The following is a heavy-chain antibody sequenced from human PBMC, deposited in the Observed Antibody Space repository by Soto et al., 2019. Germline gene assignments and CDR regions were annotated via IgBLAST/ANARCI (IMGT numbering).Heavy chain of an antibody. CDR2: IYYSGST. CDR3: ASDSSIAARPRALDP. V-gene: IGHV4-30-4*01. CDR1: GGSISSGDYY. D-gene: IGHD6-6*01. J-gene: IGHJ5*02. Sequence: PSETLSLTCTVSGGSISSGDYYWSWIRQPPGKGLEWIGYIYYSGSTYYNPSLKSRVTISVDTSKNQFSLKLSSVTAADTAVYYRASDSSIAARPRALDPSGPGTMLTVYS.